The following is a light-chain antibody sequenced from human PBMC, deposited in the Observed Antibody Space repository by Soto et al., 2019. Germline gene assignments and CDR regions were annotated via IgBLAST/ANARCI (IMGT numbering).Light chain of an antibody. CDR1: QSVTSSY. J-gene: IGKJ2*01. V-gene: IGKV3-20*01. CDR3: QQYGSSPYT. CDR2: GAS. Sequence: EIVLTQSPGTLSLSPGERATLSCRASQSVTSSYLAWYQQKPGQAPRLLIYGASSRATGIPDSFSGSGSGTDFTLTISRLEPEDFAVYYCQQYGSSPYTFGQGTNLEIK.